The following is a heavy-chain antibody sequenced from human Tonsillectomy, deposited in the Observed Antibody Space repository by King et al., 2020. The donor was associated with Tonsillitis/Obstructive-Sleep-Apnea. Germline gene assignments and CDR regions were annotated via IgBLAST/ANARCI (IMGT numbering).Heavy chain of an antibody. J-gene: IGHJ4*02. CDR1: GFTFSNAW. Sequence: VQLVESGGGLVKPGGSLRLSCAASGFTFSNAWMSWVRQAPGKGLECVGRIKSKTDGGTTDYAAPVKGRFTISRDDSKNTLYLQMNSLKTEDTAVYYCTTGYCTNGVSYSPDYWGQGTLVTVSS. D-gene: IGHD2-8*01. CDR3: TTGYCTNGVSYSPDY. V-gene: IGHV3-15*01. CDR2: IKSKTDGGTT.